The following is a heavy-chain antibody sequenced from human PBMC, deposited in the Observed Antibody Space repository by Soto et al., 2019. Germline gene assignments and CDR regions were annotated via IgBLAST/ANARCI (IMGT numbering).Heavy chain of an antibody. D-gene: IGHD3-22*01. V-gene: IGHV3-23*01. Sequence: VGSLRLSCAASGFTFSSYAMSWVRQAPGKGLEWVSAISGSGGSTYYADSVKGRFTISRDNSKNTLYLQMNSLRAEDTAVYYCAKYGYYDSSGYDYWGQGTLVTVSS. CDR1: GFTFSSYA. J-gene: IGHJ4*02. CDR3: AKYGYYDSSGYDY. CDR2: ISGSGGST.